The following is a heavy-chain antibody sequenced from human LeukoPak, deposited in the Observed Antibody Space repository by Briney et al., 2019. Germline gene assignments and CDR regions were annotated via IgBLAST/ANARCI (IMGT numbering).Heavy chain of an antibody. V-gene: IGHV3-7*03. CDR2: IKLDGSEK. D-gene: IGHD3-10*01. CDR1: GFTFSGFA. CDR3: AGARGAHLFDY. J-gene: IGHJ4*02. Sequence: GGSLRLSCAASGFTFSGFAMTWVRQAPGKGLEWVANIKLDGSEKYYVDSVKGRFTISRDNAMNSLYLQMNILRAEDTAVYYCAGARGAHLFDYWGQGTLVTV.